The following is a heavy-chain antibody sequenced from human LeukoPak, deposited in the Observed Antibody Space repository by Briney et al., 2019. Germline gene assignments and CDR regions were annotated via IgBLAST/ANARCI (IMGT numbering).Heavy chain of an antibody. Sequence: GGSLRLSCAASGFTFSSYAMSWVRQAPGKGLEWVSYISSSGSSIYDADSVKGRFTISRDNAKNSLYLQMNSLRAEDTAVYYCARQSSGWSFRWGQGTRVTASS. J-gene: IGHJ4*02. CDR1: GFTFSSYA. CDR3: ARQSSGWSFR. V-gene: IGHV3-48*04. D-gene: IGHD6-19*01. CDR2: ISSSGSSI.